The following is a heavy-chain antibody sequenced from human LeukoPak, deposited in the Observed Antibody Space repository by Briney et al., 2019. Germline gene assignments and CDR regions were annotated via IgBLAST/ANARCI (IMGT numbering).Heavy chain of an antibody. CDR1: GGSINSYY. Sequence: SETLSLTYSVSGGSINSYYWSWIRQPPGKGLEWIGYIYYSGSIKYNPSLKSRVTMSVDTSKNQFSLKLSSVTAADTAVYYCARTFFTETWFDPWGQGTLVTVSS. J-gene: IGHJ5*02. CDR2: IYYSGSI. CDR3: ARTFFTETWFDP. D-gene: IGHD2/OR15-2a*01. V-gene: IGHV4-59*01.